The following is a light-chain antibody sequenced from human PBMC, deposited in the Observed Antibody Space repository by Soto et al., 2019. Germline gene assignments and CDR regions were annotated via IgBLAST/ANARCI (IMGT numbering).Light chain of an antibody. CDR2: DVS. CDR3: SSYTSSSTIYV. J-gene: IGLJ1*01. V-gene: IGLV2-14*01. CDR1: SSDVGGYNY. Sequence: QSVLTQAASVSGSPGQSIPISCTGTSSDVGGYNYVSWYQQHPGKAPKLMIYDVSNRPSGVSNRFSGSKSGNTASLTISGLQAEDEADYYCSSYTSSSTIYVFGTGTKVTVL.